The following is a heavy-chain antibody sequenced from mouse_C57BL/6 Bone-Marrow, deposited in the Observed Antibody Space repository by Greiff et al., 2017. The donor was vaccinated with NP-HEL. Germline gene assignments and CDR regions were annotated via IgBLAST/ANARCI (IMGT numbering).Heavy chain of an antibody. Sequence: EVMLVESGGDLVKPGGSLKLSCAASGFTFSSYGMSWVRQTPDKRLEWVATISSGGSYTYYPDSVKGRFTISRDNAKNTLYLQMSSLKSEDTAMYYCARQDSSGSYYFDYWGQGTTLTVSS. V-gene: IGHV5-6*02. J-gene: IGHJ2*01. CDR1: GFTFSSYG. D-gene: IGHD3-2*02. CDR2: ISSGGSYT. CDR3: ARQDSSGSYYFDY.